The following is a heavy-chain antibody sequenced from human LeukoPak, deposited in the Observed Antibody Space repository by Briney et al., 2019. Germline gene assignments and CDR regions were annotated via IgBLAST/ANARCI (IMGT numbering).Heavy chain of an antibody. CDR1: GGSISSYY. CDR2: IYYSGST. D-gene: IGHD4-17*01. Sequence: SETPSLTCTVSGGSISSYYWSWIRQPPGKGLEWIGYIYYSGSTNYNPSLKSRVTMSVDTSKKQFSLKLSSVTAADTAVYFCARGPTVNNYYYGMDVWGQGTTVTVSS. CDR3: ARGPTVNNYYYGMDV. J-gene: IGHJ6*02. V-gene: IGHV4-59*01.